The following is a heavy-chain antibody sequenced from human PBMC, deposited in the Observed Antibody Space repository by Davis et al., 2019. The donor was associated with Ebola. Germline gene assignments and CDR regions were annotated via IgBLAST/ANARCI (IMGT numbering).Heavy chain of an antibody. V-gene: IGHV3-74*01. D-gene: IGHD2-15*01. CDR3: ARVLSYCSGGSCPGGSDH. CDR2: IHTVGRRT. CDR1: GFTFSSYW. Sequence: PGGSLRLSCAASGFTFSSYWIHWVRHAPGKVLVWVSRIHTVGRRTRDADSVKGRFTISRDNAKHTLYLQMNSLVAEDTAVYYCARVLSYCSGGSCPGGSDHWGQGTLVTVSS. J-gene: IGHJ4*02.